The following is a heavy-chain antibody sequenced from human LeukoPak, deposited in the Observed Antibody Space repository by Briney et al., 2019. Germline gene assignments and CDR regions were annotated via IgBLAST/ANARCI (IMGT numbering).Heavy chain of an antibody. CDR3: AVAEGIVATISGFAYYFDY. J-gene: IGHJ4*02. CDR2: IIPIFGTA. V-gene: IGHV1-69*05. D-gene: IGHD5-12*01. Sequence: SVKVSCKASGGTFSSYAISWVRQAPGQGLKWMGGIIPIFGTANYAQKFQGRVTITTDESTSTAYMELSSLRSEDTAVYYCAVAEGIVATISGFAYYFDYWGQGTLVTVSS. CDR1: GGTFSSYA.